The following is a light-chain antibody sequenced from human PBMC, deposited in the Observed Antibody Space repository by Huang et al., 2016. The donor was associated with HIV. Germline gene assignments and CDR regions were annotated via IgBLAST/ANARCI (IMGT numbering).Light chain of an antibody. V-gene: IGKV1-33*01. Sequence: DIQMTQSPSSLSASIGDRVTITCQASQDISNYLNWYPQKPGKAPKLLLYDATNSEAGVPSRFNGSGSGTDFTLTISRLQPEDFATYYCQQFDNVPYSFGQGTRLEIK. CDR3: QQFDNVPYS. CDR2: DAT. J-gene: IGKJ2*03. CDR1: QDISNY.